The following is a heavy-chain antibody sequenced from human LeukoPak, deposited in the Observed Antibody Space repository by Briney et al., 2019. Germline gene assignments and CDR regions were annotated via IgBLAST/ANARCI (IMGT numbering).Heavy chain of an antibody. D-gene: IGHD3-9*01. CDR3: ATARVDYDILAGYYHYFDY. CDR2: FDPEDGET. Sequence: ASVKVSCKVSGYTLTELSMHWVRQAPGKGLEWMGGFDPEDGETIYAQKFQGRVTMTEDTSTDTAYMELSSLRSEDTAVYYCATARVDYDILAGYYHYFDYWGQGTLVTVSS. CDR1: GYTLTELS. V-gene: IGHV1-24*01. J-gene: IGHJ4*02.